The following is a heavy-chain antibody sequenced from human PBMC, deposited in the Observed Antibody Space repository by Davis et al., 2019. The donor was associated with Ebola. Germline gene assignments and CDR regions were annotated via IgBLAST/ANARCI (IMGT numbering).Heavy chain of an antibody. Sequence: GGSLRLSCAASGFTFSSYGMHWVRQAPGKGLEWVAVIWYDGSNKYYADSVKGRFTISRDNSKNTLYLQMNSLRAEDTAVYYCARFQRKAVAATDYWGQGTLVTVSS. V-gene: IGHV3-33*01. CDR1: GFTFSSYG. CDR2: IWYDGSNK. CDR3: ARFQRKAVAATDY. J-gene: IGHJ4*02. D-gene: IGHD6-19*01.